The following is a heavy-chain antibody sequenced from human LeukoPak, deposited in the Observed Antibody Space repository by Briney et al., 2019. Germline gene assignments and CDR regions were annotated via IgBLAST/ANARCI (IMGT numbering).Heavy chain of an antibody. J-gene: IGHJ4*02. CDR1: GYTFTSYG. CDR2: ISAYNGNT. V-gene: IGHV1-18*01. CDR3: AREGDYYHSTTYSFDH. Sequence: ASVKVSCKASGYTFTSYGFSWVRQAPGQGLEWMGWISAYNGNTNYSQKLQGRVTMTTDTSTSTAYMELRSLRSDDTAVYYCAREGDYYHSTTYSFDHWGQGTLVTVSS. D-gene: IGHD3-22*01.